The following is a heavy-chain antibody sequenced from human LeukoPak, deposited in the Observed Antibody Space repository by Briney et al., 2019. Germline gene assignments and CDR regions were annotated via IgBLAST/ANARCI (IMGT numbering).Heavy chain of an antibody. V-gene: IGHV3-23*01. CDR1: GFTVSSNY. J-gene: IGHJ4*02. CDR2: ISGSGGHT. D-gene: IGHD3-10*01. Sequence: GGSLRLSCAASGFTVSSNYMSWVRQAPGKGLEWVSAISGSGGHTYYADSVKGRFTISRDNSKNTLFLQMNSLRAEDTAVYYCAKGGSMVRGVPGPFDYWGQGTLVTVSS. CDR3: AKGGSMVRGVPGPFDY.